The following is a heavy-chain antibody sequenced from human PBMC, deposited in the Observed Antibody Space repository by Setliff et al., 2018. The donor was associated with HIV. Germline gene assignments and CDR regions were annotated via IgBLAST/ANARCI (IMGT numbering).Heavy chain of an antibody. D-gene: IGHD6-13*01. CDR3: AREDSSSWYSSLSF. V-gene: IGHV4-61*02. CDR2: IYISGSA. CDR1: GDSINSGSYH. Sequence: SETLSLTCTVSGDSINSGSYHWNWIRQPAGKGLEWIGRIYISGSANYNPSLKSRVTISVDTSKNQFSLKLSSVTAADTAIYYCAREDSSSWYSSLSFWGRGTLVTVSS. J-gene: IGHJ1*01.